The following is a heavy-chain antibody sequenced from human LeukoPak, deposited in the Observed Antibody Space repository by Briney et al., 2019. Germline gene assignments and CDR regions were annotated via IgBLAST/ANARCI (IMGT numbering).Heavy chain of an antibody. V-gene: IGHV4-34*01. CDR2: IHHSGST. J-gene: IGHJ4*02. Sequence: NTSETLSLTCAVYGGSVRDNYWSWIRQPPGKGLEWIGEIHHSGSTKYKPSLKSRVTISLDTSKNQFSLKLNSMTAADTAVYYCAGHVSAAAGGRWGQGTLVTVSS. CDR3: AGHVSAAAGGR. CDR1: GGSVRDNY. D-gene: IGHD6-13*01.